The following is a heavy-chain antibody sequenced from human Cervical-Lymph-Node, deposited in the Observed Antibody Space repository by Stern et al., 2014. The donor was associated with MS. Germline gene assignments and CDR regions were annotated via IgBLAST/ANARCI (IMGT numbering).Heavy chain of an antibody. D-gene: IGHD6-13*01. CDR3: ARDVRSSWYRWFDP. J-gene: IGHJ5*02. CDR2: IFSGGIT. CDR1: GFSVRSNY. Sequence: VQLVDSGGGLIQPGGSLRLSCAASGFSVRSNYMRWVRQAPGPGLEWVSVIFSGGITSYAASVKGRFTIARDNSKNTVYLEMNSLRVEDTAVYYCARDVRSSWYRWFDPWGQGTLVTVSS. V-gene: IGHV3-53*01.